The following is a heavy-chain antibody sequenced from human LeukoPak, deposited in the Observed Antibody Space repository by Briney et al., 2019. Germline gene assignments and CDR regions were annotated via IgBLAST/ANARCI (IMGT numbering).Heavy chain of an antibody. J-gene: IGHJ4*02. CDR2: ISSSISYI. CDR3: ARDTVAVAGGFDY. V-gene: IGHV3-21*01. CDR1: GFTFSSYS. Sequence: PGGSLRLSCAASGFTFSSYSMNWVRQAPGKGLEWVSSISSSISYIYYADSVKGRFTISRDNAKNSLYLQMNSLRAEDTAVYYCARDTVAVAGGFDYWGQGTLVTVSS. D-gene: IGHD6-19*01.